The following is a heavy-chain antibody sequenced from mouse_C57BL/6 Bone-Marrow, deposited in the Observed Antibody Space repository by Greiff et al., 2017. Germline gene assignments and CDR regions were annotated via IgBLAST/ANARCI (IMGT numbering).Heavy chain of an antibody. Sequence: QVQLQQPGTELVKPGASVKMSCKASGYTFTSYWITWVKQRPGQGLEWIGDIYPGSGSTNYNEKFKSKATLTVDTSSSTAYMQLSSLTSEDSAVYYCARKLLLLYYFDYWGQGTTLTVSS. V-gene: IGHV1-55*01. CDR2: IYPGSGST. CDR1: GYTFTSYW. J-gene: IGHJ2*01. D-gene: IGHD2-1*01. CDR3: ARKLLLLYYFDY.